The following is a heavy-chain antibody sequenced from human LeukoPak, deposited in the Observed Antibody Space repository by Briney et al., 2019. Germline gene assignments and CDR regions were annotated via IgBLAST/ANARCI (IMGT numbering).Heavy chain of an antibody. CDR1: GGTFSSYG. D-gene: IGHD1-7*01. V-gene: IGHV1-69*05. CDR2: IIPILGTA. CDR3: ARDLAPATEWNYADAFDI. J-gene: IGHJ3*02. Sequence: GASVTVSCKASGGTFSSYGISWVRQAPGQGLEWMGGIIPILGTANYAQNFQGRVTITTDESTSTAYMELSSLGSEDTAVYYCARDLAPATEWNYADAFDIWGQGTMVTVSS.